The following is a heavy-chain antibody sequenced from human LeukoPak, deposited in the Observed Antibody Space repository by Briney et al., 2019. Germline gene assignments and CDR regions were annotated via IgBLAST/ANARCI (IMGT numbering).Heavy chain of an antibody. CDR1: GGSISTSNW. D-gene: IGHD6-19*01. J-gene: IGHJ4*02. CDR2: IYHSGST. Sequence: SETLSLTCTVSGGSISTSNWWNWVRQPPGKGLQWIGEIYHSGSTNYNPSLKSRVTISLDKSKNLFSLRLTPVTAADTAVYYCVKAAVAVDYWGQGTLVTVSS. V-gene: IGHV4-4*02. CDR3: VKAAVAVDY.